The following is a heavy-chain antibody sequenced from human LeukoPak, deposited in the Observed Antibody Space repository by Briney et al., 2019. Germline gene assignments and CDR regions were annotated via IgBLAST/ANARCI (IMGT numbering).Heavy chain of an antibody. D-gene: IGHD3-10*01. CDR1: GGSISSYY. CDR2: IYYSGST. V-gene: IGHV4-59*01. Sequence: SETLSLTCTVSGGSISSYYWSWIRQPPGKGLEWIGYIYYSGSTNYNPSLKRRVTISVDTSKNQFSLKLSSVTAADTAVYYCARCYYGSGSYYKPVYYYYMDVWGKGTTVTVSS. J-gene: IGHJ6*03. CDR3: ARCYYGSGSYYKPVYYYYMDV.